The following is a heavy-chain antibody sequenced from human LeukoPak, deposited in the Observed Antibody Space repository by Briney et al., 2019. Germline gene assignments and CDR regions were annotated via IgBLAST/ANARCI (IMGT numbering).Heavy chain of an antibody. CDR3: AREYYYYYYMDV. Sequence: KPSETLSLTCTVSGGSISSSSYYWGWIRQPPGKGLEWIGSIYYSGSTYYNPSLKSRVTISVDTSKNQFSLKLSSVTAADTAVYYCAREYYYYYYMDVWGKGTTVTVSS. CDR2: IYYSGST. V-gene: IGHV4-39*07. J-gene: IGHJ6*03. CDR1: GGSISSSSYY.